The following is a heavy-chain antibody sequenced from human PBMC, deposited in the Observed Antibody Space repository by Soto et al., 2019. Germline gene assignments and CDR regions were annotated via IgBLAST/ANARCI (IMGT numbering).Heavy chain of an antibody. CDR3: ARGSSGYYPSLYYYYGMDV. D-gene: IGHD3-22*01. V-gene: IGHV4-30-4*01. CDR2: IYYSGST. J-gene: IGHJ6*02. CDR1: GGSISSGDYY. Sequence: QVQLQESGPGLVKPSQTLSLTCTVSGGSISSGDYYWSWIRQPPGKCLECIGYIYYSGSTYYNPSLQSRVTITVDTSKNQCSLKLRSVTDADTAVYYCARGSSGYYPSLYYYYGMDVWGQGTTVTVSS.